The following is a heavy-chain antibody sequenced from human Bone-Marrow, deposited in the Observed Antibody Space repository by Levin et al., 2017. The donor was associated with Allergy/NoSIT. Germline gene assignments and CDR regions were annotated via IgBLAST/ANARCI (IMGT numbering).Heavy chain of an antibody. CDR2: IFHDGSTR. Sequence: GESLKISCAASGFTFRSHGMHWVRRAPGMGLECVAVIFHDGSTRFYAHSVEGRFTISRDNSNDTLYLQMNSLRVADTAVYDCASASDGYYHGMDVWGLGTTVTVSS. CDR1: GFTFRSHG. V-gene: IGHV3-33*01. J-gene: IGHJ6*02. CDR3: ASASDGYYHGMDV.